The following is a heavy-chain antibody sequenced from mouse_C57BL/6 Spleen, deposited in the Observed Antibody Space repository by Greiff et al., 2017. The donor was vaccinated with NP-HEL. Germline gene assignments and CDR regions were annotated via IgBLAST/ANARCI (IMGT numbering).Heavy chain of an antibody. CDR3: AGDSYGYWYFDV. J-gene: IGHJ1*03. V-gene: IGHV12-3*01. CDR2: ITHSGET. D-gene: IGHD1-1*02. Sequence: VKLMESGPGLVKPSQSLFLTCSITGFPITSGYYWIWIRPSPGKPLEWMGYITHSGETFYNPSLQSPISITRETSKNQFFLQLNSVTTEDTAMYYCAGDSYGYWYFDVWGTGTTVTVSS. CDR1: GFPITSGYY.